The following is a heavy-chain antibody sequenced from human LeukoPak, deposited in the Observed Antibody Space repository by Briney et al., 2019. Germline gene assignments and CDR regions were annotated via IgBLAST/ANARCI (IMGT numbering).Heavy chain of an antibody. CDR3: AKGPYTAMVTGFDY. CDR1: GFSFRDYG. J-gene: IGHJ4*02. CDR2: IQYDGNNI. D-gene: IGHD5-18*01. V-gene: IGHV3-30*02. Sequence: PGGSLRLSCTTSGFSFRDYGMHWVRQASGKGLELVAFIQYDGNNIYYADSVKGRFAISRDDSKNTLYLQMNSLRAEDTAVYYCAKGPYTAMVTGFDYWGQGTLVTVSS.